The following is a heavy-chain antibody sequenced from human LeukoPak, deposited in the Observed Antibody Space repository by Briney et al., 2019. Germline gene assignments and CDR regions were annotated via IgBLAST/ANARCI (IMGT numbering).Heavy chain of an antibody. D-gene: IGHD3-10*02. V-gene: IGHV3-30*18. CDR3: AKGNTMYTAYNFDY. CDR1: GFTFSSYW. CDR2: ISYDGSNE. Sequence: GGSLRLSCAASGFTFSSYWMTWVRQAPGKGLEWVAVISYDGSNEYYADSVKGRFTISRDNSKNTLYLQMSSLRAEDTAVYYCAKGNTMYTAYNFDYWGQGTLVTVSS. J-gene: IGHJ4*02.